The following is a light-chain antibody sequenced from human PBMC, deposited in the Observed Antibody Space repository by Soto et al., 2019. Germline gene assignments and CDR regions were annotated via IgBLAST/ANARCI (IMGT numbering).Light chain of an antibody. CDR1: QNIGGW. J-gene: IGKJ2*01. CDR3: QQHNDYAT. Sequence: DFQMTQSPPTLSASVGDTVTLTCRASQNIGGWLAWYQQRPGRAPKLLIYEASTLASGVPSRFTGSGSGTHFTLTIDGLQPDDAATYYCQQHNDYATLGQGTK. V-gene: IGKV1-5*01. CDR2: EAS.